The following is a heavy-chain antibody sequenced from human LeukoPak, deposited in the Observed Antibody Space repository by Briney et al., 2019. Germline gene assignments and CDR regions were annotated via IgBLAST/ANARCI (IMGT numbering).Heavy chain of an antibody. Sequence: PGGSLRLSCAASEFIFSTYAMTWVRQAPGKGLEWVSSSSGSTIYYADSVKGRFTISRDNAKNSLHLQMNSLRAEDTAIYYCAREDSSGLDYWGQGTLVTVSS. J-gene: IGHJ4*02. D-gene: IGHD6-19*01. CDR1: EFIFSTYA. V-gene: IGHV3-48*03. CDR3: AREDSSGLDY. CDR2: SSSGSTI.